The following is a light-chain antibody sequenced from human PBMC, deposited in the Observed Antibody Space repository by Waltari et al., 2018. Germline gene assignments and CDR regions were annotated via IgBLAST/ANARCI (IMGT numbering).Light chain of an antibody. J-gene: IGLJ2*01. CDR2: GNS. CDR3: QSYDSSLSGFVV. V-gene: IGLV1-40*01. Sequence: QSVLTQPPSVSGAPGQRLTISCTGSSSNIGAGYVVPWYQQLPGTAPKLLTYGNSNRPSGVPDRFSGSKSGTSASLAITGLQAEDEADYYCQSYDSSLSGFVVFGGGTKLTVL. CDR1: SSNIGAGYV.